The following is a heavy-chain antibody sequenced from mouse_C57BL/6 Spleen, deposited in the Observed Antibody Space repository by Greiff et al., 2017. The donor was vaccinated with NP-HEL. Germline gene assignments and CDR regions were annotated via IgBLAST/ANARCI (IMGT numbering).Heavy chain of an antibody. V-gene: IGHV1-7*01. CDR1: GYTFTSYW. CDR3: ARAETFDYETGYFDY. CDR2: INPSSGYT. J-gene: IGHJ2*01. D-gene: IGHD2-4*01. Sequence: QVQLKESGAELAKPGASVKLSCKASGYTFTSYWMHWVKQRPGQGLEWIGYINPSSGYTKYNQKFKDKATLTADKSSSTAYMQLSSLTYEDSAVYYCARAETFDYETGYFDYWGQGTTLTVSS.